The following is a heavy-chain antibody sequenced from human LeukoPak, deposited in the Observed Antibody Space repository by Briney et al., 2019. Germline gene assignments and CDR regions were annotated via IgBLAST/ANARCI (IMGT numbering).Heavy chain of an antibody. D-gene: IGHD3-3*01. CDR1: GGSISSSSYY. Sequence: SETLSLTCTASGGSISSSSYYWGWIRQPPGKGLEWIGSIYYSGSTYYNPSLKSRVTISVDTSKNQFSLKLSSVTAADTAVYYCARRPYYDFWSGYRFDPWGQGTLVTVSS. CDR3: ARRPYYDFWSGYRFDP. J-gene: IGHJ5*02. CDR2: IYYSGST. V-gene: IGHV4-39*01.